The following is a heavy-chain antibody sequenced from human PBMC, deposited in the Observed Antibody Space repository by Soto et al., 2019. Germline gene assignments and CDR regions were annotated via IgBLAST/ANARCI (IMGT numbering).Heavy chain of an antibody. V-gene: IGHV3-33*08. Sequence: GESLKISCAASGFTFSSYGMHWVRQAPGKGLEWVAVIWYDGSNKYYADSVKGRFTISRDNSKNTLYLQMNSLRAEDTAVYYCARDKVDYGGILFDYWGQGTLVTVSS. CDR2: IWYDGSNK. CDR3: ARDKVDYGGILFDY. D-gene: IGHD4-17*01. CDR1: GFTFSSYG. J-gene: IGHJ4*02.